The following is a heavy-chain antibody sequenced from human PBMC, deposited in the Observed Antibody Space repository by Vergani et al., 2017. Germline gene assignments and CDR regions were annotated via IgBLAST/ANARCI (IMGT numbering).Heavy chain of an antibody. V-gene: IGHV1-46*02. Sequence: VQLVQSGAEVRKPGASVTVSCTASGYIFKNYYIHWLRQAPGQALEWMGILNPTTGHTTSAQKFMGRVDMTRDPSTDTSTRTVQMTLSSLRSEDTAVYYCARSIGYCAGATCRAYYFDHWGQGTRVTVSS. CDR3: ARSIGYCAGATCRAYYFDH. J-gene: IGHJ5*02. D-gene: IGHD2-21*01. CDR1: GYIFKNYY. CDR2: LNPTTGHT.